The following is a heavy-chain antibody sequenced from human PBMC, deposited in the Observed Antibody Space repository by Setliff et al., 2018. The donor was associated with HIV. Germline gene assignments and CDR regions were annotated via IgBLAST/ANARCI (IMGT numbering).Heavy chain of an antibody. V-gene: IGHV4-4*07. D-gene: IGHD3-3*01. CDR2: IYASGTT. CDR1: GATIHYHY. CDR3: ARGYVYDFWSGYYALHYYYMDV. J-gene: IGHJ6*03. Sequence: PSETLSLTCSISGATIHYHYWSWIRQPPGKGLEWIGRIYASGTTNYNPSLKSRVTISIDTSKNQFFLKLSTMTAADTAVYYCARGYVYDFWSGYYALHYYYMDVWGKGTTVTVSS.